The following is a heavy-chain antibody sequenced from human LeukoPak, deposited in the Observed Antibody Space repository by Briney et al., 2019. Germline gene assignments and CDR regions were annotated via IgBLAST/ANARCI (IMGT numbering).Heavy chain of an antibody. Sequence: PSETLSLTCAVSGGSISSSNWWSWVRQPPGKGLEWIGEIYHSGSTNYNPSLKSRVTISVDKSKNQFSLKLSSVTAADTAVYYCARDGRGSHDALDIWGQGTMVTVSS. CDR3: ARDGRGSHDALDI. J-gene: IGHJ3*02. CDR2: IYHSGST. D-gene: IGHD3-10*01. V-gene: IGHV4-4*02. CDR1: GGSISSSNW.